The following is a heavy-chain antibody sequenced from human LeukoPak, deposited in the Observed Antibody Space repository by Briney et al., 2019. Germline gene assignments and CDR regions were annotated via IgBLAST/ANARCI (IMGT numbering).Heavy chain of an antibody. J-gene: IGHJ4*02. CDR2: IYTSGST. D-gene: IGHD1/OR15-1a*01. V-gene: IGHV4-61*02. CDR3: ARGGTVAAHFDY. Sequence: SETLSLTCTVSGGSISSGSYYYNWIRQPAGKGLEWIGRIYTSGSTNYNPSLKSRATISVDTSKNQFSLKLSSVTAADTAVYYCARGGTVAAHFDYWGQGTLVTVSS. CDR1: GGSISSGSYY.